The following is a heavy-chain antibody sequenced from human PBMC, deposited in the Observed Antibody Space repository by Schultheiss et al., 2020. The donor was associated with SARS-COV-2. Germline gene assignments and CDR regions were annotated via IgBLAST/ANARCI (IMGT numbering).Heavy chain of an antibody. J-gene: IGHJ1*01. Sequence: GGSLRLSCAASGFTFSSYAMHWVRQAPGKGLEWVAVISYDGSNKYYADSVKGRFTISRDNSKNTLYLQMNSLRAEDTAVYYCARDGGEEQQLVFQHWGQGTLVTVSS. D-gene: IGHD6-13*01. V-gene: IGHV3-30*07. CDR3: ARDGGEEQQLVFQH. CDR2: ISYDGSNK. CDR1: GFTFSSYA.